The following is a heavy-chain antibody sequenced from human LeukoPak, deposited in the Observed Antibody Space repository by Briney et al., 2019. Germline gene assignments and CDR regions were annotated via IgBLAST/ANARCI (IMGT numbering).Heavy chain of an antibody. Sequence: GGSLRLSCAASGFTFSSYAMSWVRQAPGKGLEWVSAITGSSGSTYYADSVEGRFTISRDNSKNTLYLQMNSLRDEDTALYYCAKAAFYYGSSARAFDIWGQGTMVTVSS. V-gene: IGHV3-23*01. J-gene: IGHJ3*02. D-gene: IGHD3-22*01. CDR2: ITGSSGST. CDR1: GFTFSSYA. CDR3: AKAAFYYGSSARAFDI.